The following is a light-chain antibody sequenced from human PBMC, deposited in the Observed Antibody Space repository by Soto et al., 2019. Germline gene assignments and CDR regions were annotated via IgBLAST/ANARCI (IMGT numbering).Light chain of an antibody. Sequence: QSVLTQPASVSGSPGQSITISCTGTSSDVGGYNYVSWYQQHPGKAPILMIYEVSNRPSGVSNRFSGSKSGNTASLTIPGLKADDEADYDCSSYTSGRTPYVGFGGGTQLTVL. CDR1: SSDVGGYNY. V-gene: IGLV2-14*01. J-gene: IGLJ2*01. CDR3: SSYTSGRTPYVG. CDR2: EVS.